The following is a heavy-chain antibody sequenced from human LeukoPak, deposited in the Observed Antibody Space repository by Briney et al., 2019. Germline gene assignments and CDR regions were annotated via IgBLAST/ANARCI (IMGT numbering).Heavy chain of an antibody. CDR2: INDAGRT. V-gene: IGHV4-34*01. D-gene: IGHD3-3*01. J-gene: IGHJ4*02. CDR1: GGSIRGYY. CDR3: ASPLRGYYGEAKGV. Sequence: PSETLSLTCAVQGGSIRGYYWTWIRQSPGKGLEFIAEINDAGRTNYNPSLESRVTISIDTAKKQFSLNVTSVTAADTAVYYCASPLRGYYGEAKGVWSQGTLVTVSS.